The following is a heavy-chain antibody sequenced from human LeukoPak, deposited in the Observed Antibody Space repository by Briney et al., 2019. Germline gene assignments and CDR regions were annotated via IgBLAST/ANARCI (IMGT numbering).Heavy chain of an antibody. V-gene: IGHV3-7*02. CDR1: GFTFSSYR. Sequence: PGESLRLSCAASGFTFSSYRVNWVRQAPGKGLEWVGNIREDGSEKYYVDSVKGRFTISRDNAKNSLYLQMNSLRAEDTAVYYCARGGSSSSGNFDYWGQGTLVAVSS. CDR3: ARGGSSSSGNFDY. D-gene: IGHD6-6*01. CDR2: IREDGSEK. J-gene: IGHJ4*02.